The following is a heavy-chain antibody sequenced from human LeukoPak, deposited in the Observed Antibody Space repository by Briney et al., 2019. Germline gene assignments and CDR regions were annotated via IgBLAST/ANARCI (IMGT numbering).Heavy chain of an antibody. CDR3: AKDPRVATIEIFDY. V-gene: IGHV3-23*01. CDR2: IRGGGGVT. J-gene: IGHJ4*02. CDR1: GFTFSSYA. D-gene: IGHD5-12*01. Sequence: PGVSLRLSCAPSGFTFSSYAMSWVREAPGEGREWVSSIRGGGGVTYYADSVRGRFTISRDNSKNTLYLQMNSLRVEDTAVYYCAKDPRVATIEIFDYWGQGTLVTVSS.